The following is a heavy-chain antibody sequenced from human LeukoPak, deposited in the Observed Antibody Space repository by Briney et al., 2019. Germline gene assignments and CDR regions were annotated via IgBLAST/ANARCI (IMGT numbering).Heavy chain of an antibody. V-gene: IGHV4-59*01. CDR2: IYYSGST. CDR3: ARGMRGYSSSWLHY. J-gene: IGHJ4*02. CDR1: GGSISSDY. D-gene: IGHD6-13*01. Sequence: SETLSVTCTVSGGSISSDYWSWIRQPPGKGLEWIGYIYYSGSTNYNPSLKSRVTISVDTSKNQFSLKLSSVTAADTAVYYCARGMRGYSSSWLHYWGQGTLVTVSS.